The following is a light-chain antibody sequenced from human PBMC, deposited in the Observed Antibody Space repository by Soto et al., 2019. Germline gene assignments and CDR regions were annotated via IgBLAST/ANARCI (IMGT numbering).Light chain of an antibody. J-gene: IGLJ1*01. CDR1: SSDFGDDKY. V-gene: IGLV2-14*01. CDR2: GVA. CDR3: CSYAHGSIYV. Sequence: QPVLTQPASVSGSPGQSITVSCTGSSSDFGDDKYVSWYQQHPGKAPKLLIYGVANRPSGVSARFSGSKSGSTASLTISGLQAEDEADYYCCSYAHGSIYVFGTGTKLTVL.